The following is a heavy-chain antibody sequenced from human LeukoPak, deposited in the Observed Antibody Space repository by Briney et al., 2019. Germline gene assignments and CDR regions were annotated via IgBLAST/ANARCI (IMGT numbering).Heavy chain of an antibody. V-gene: IGHV4-39*07. J-gene: IGHJ5*02. CDR3: ARRRGIVVVVAATRKYNWFDP. Sequence: SETLSLTCTVSGGSISSSSYYWGWIRQPPGKGLEWIGSIYYSGSTYYNPSLKSRVTISVDTSKNQFSLKLSSVTAADTAVYYCARRRGIVVVVAATRKYNWFDPWGQGTLVTVSS. CDR1: GGSISSSSYY. CDR2: IYYSGST. D-gene: IGHD2-15*01.